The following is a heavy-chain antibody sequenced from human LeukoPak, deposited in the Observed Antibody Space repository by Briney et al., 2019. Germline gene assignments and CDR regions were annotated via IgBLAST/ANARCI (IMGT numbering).Heavy chain of an antibody. CDR2: ISWNSGSI. J-gene: IGHJ2*01. Sequence: PGGSLRLSCAASGFTFDDYAMHWVRQAPGKGLEWVSGISWNSGSIGYADSVKGRFTISRDNAKNSLYLQMNSLRAEDMALYYCAKAGRAVTTYWYFDLWGRGTLVIVSS. D-gene: IGHD4-11*01. CDR1: GFTFDDYA. V-gene: IGHV3-9*03. CDR3: AKAGRAVTTYWYFDL.